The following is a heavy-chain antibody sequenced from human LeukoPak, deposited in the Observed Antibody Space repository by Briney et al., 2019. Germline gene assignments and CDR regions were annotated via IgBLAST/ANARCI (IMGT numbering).Heavy chain of an antibody. V-gene: IGHV3-7*01. D-gene: IGHD3-3*01. CDR3: ARDGKYDFWSGYYPSHYYYYGMDV. CDR1: GFTFSSYW. Sequence: GGSLRLSCAASGFTFSSYWMSWARQAPGKGLEWVANIKQDGSEKYYVDSVKGRFTISRDNAKNSLYLQMNSLRAEDTAVYYCARDGKYDFWSGYYPSHYYYYGMDVWGQGTTVTVSS. CDR2: IKQDGSEK. J-gene: IGHJ6*02.